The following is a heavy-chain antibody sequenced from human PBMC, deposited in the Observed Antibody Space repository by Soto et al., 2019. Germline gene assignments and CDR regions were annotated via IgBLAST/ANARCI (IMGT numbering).Heavy chain of an antibody. D-gene: IGHD6-13*01. J-gene: IGHJ6*02. CDR1: GFTFDDYA. V-gene: IGHV3-9*01. CDR2: ISWNSGSI. CDR3: AKGLGSSERLGMDV. Sequence: GGSLRLSCAASGFTFDDYAMHWVRQAPGKGLEWVSGISWNSGSIGYADSVKGRFTISRDNTKNSLYLQMNSLRAEDTALYYCAKGLGSSERLGMDVWGQGTTVTVSS.